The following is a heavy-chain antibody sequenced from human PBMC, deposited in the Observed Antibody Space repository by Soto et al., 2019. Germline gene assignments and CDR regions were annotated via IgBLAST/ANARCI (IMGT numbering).Heavy chain of an antibody. CDR3: ATEPDSSGLTPMDAFDI. D-gene: IGHD6-19*01. J-gene: IGHJ3*02. CDR2: ISSSSSYI. V-gene: IGHV3-21*01. Sequence: GGSLRLSCAASGFTFSSYSMNWVRQAPGKGLELVSSISSSSSYIYYADSVKGRFTISRDNAKNSLYLQMNSLRAEDTAVYYCATEPDSSGLTPMDAFDIWGQGTMVTVSS. CDR1: GFTFSSYS.